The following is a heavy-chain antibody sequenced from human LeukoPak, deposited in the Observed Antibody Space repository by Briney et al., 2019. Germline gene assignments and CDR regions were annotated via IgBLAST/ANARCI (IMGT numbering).Heavy chain of an antibody. D-gene: IGHD2-15*01. V-gene: IGHV1-69*06. CDR3: ARDGSGYCSGGSCYPAFDY. CDR1: GGTFSSYA. CDR2: IIPIFGTA. J-gene: IGHJ4*02. Sequence: ASVKVSCKASGGTFSSYAISWVRQAPGQGLEWMGGIIPIFGTANYAQKFQGRVTITADKSTSTAYMELSSLRSEDTAVYYCARDGSGYCSGGSCYPAFDYWGQGTLVTVSS.